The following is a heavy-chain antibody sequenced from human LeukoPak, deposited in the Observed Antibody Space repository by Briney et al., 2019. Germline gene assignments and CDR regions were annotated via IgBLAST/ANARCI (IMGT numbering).Heavy chain of an antibody. CDR2: ISGSGSST. D-gene: IGHD5-12*01. J-gene: IGHJ4*02. Sequence: GASLRLSCAASGFIFRSYAMDWVRQAPGKGLEWVSSISGSGSSTFYADSVKGRFTISRDNSKNTVYLQMNSLRAEDTAVYYCAKDMGGYVRPGDYWGQGTLVTVSS. V-gene: IGHV3-23*01. CDR3: AKDMGGYVRPGDY. CDR1: GFIFRSYA.